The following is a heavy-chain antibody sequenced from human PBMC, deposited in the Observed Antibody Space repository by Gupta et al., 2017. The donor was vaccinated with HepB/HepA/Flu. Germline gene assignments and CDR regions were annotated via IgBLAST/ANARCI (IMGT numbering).Heavy chain of an antibody. CDR1: GFTFSNAW. D-gene: IGHD2-21*01. V-gene: IGHV3-15*01. CDR3: TTEYSDNWFDP. J-gene: IGHJ5*02. Sequence: EVQLVESGGGLVKPGGSFRLSCAASGFTFSNAWMSWVRQAPGKGLEWVGRIKSKTDGGTTDYAAPVKGRFTISRDDSKNTLYLQMNSLKTEDTAVYYCTTEYSDNWFDPWGQGTLVTVSS. CDR2: IKSKTDGGTT.